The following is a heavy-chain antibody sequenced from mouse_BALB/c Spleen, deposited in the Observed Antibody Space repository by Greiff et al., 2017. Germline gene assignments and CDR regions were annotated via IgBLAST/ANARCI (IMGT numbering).Heavy chain of an antibody. CDR1: GFSLTSYG. CDR3: ARDHRYEDYFDY. Sequence: VKLEESGPGLVAPSQSLSITCTVSGFSLTSYGVHWVRQPPGKGLEWLGVIWAGGSTNYNSALMSRLSISKDNSKSQVFLKMNSLQTDDTAMYYCARDHRYEDYFDYWGQGTTLTVSS. D-gene: IGHD2-14*01. CDR2: IWAGGST. J-gene: IGHJ2*01. V-gene: IGHV2-9*02.